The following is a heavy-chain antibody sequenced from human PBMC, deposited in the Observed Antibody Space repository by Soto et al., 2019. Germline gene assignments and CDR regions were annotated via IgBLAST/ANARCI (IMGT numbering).Heavy chain of an antibody. CDR1: GGTFSSYA. CDR2: IIPIFGTA. J-gene: IGHJ5*02. D-gene: IGHD3-10*01. Sequence: GASVKVSCKASGGTFSSYAISWVRQAPGQGLEWMGGIIPIFGTANYAQKFQGRVTITADESTSTAYMELSSLRSEDTAVYYCAMVRGVIMLGNWFDPWGQGTLVTVSS. V-gene: IGHV1-69*13. CDR3: AMVRGVIMLGNWFDP.